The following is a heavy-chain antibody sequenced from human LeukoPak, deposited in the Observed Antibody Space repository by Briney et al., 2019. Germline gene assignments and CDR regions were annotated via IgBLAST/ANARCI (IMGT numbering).Heavy chain of an antibody. V-gene: IGHV3-30*18. Sequence: GGSLRLSCAASGFTFSSYGMHWVRQAPGKGLEWVAGISYDGSNKYYADSVKGRFTISRDDSKNTLSLQMNYLRVDDTAVFYCAKADSDTLYRNAFDIWGLGTMVTVSS. CDR1: GFTFSSYG. J-gene: IGHJ3*02. D-gene: IGHD3-22*01. CDR3: AKADSDTLYRNAFDI. CDR2: ISYDGSNK.